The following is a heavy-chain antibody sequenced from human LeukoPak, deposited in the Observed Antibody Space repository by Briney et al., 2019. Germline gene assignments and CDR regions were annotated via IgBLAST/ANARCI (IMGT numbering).Heavy chain of an antibody. CDR1: GFTFSSYG. CDR2: IWYDGSNK. D-gene: IGHD4-17*01. Sequence: GGSLRLSCAASGFTFSSYGMHWVRQAPGKGLEWVAVIWYDGSNKYYTDSVKGRFTISRDNSKNPLYLQMNSLRAEDTAVYYCARDRASAVTTLFDYWGQGTLVTVSS. CDR3: ARDRASAVTTLFDY. J-gene: IGHJ4*02. V-gene: IGHV3-33*01.